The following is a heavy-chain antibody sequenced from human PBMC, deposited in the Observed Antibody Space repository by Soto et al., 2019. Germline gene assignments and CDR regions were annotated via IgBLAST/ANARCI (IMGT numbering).Heavy chain of an antibody. J-gene: IGHJ4*02. CDR1: GFTFNSLS. Sequence: QVQLVESGGGMVQPGTSLRLSCAASGFTFNSLSLHWVRQRPDKGLEWVAVISHDGRVTFYADFVKGRFTVSRDNSKNTIYLQVNSLRAEDTAVYYCAGEPYGDSPYFDYWGQGTLVTVSS. V-gene: IGHV3-30*04. CDR2: ISHDGRVT. CDR3: AGEPYGDSPYFDY. D-gene: IGHD2-21*02.